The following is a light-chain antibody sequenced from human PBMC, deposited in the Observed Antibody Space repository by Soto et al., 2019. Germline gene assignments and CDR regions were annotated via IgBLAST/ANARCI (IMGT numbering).Light chain of an antibody. CDR3: QQYDNDSWT. CDR2: KAS. V-gene: IGKV1-5*03. J-gene: IGKJ1*01. CDR1: QSISSW. Sequence: DIQMTQSPSTLSASVGDRVIITCRASQSISSWLAWYQQKPGKAANLLIYKASTLKSGVPSRFSGSGSGTEFTLTISSLQPDDFATYYSQQYDNDSWTFGQGTKVEIK.